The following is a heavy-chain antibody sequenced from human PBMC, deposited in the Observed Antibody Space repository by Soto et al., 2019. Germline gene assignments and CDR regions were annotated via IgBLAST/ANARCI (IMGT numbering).Heavy chain of an antibody. J-gene: IGHJ3*02. CDR3: ARERTYQVSGDHALDI. V-gene: IGHV4-4*07. CDR2: IFVSGST. CDR1: GGSITTYY. Sequence: QVQLQESGPGLVKPSETLSLTCTVSGGSITTYYWSWIRQPAGKGLEWIGRIFVSGSTNYIPSLKSRVTMSMDTSKSQFSLKLTSVTAADTAVYYCARERTYQVSGDHALDIWGQGTMVIGSS. D-gene: IGHD2-21*01.